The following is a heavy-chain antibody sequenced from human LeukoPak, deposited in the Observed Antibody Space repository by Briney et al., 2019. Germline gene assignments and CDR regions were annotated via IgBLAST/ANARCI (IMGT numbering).Heavy chain of an antibody. J-gene: IGHJ4*02. CDR1: GFPFSSYA. D-gene: IGHD3-22*01. Sequence: GGSLRLSCAASGFPFSSYAMSWVRQAPGKGLQWVSVISGRGDTTYYADSVKGRFTISRDEFKNTVSLQMNSLRAEDTAVYYCAKSDYYDSSGHPSSFDYWGQGALVTVSS. CDR2: ISGRGDTT. CDR3: AKSDYYDSSGHPSSFDY. V-gene: IGHV3-23*01.